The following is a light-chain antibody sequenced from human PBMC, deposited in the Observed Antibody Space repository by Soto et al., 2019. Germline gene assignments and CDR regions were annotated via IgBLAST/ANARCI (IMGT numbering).Light chain of an antibody. Sequence: DIQMAQSPSSLSASVGDRVTITCRTSQDISHYLAWYQQKPGKVPELLIYAASTLQSGVPSRFSGSGPGTDFTLTISSLQPEDVATYYCQNYNSALDTFGGGTKVDSK. CDR3: QNYNSALDT. V-gene: IGKV1-27*01. CDR1: QDISHY. J-gene: IGKJ4*01. CDR2: AAS.